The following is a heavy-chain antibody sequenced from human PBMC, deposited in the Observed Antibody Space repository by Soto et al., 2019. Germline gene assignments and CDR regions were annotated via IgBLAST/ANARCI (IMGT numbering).Heavy chain of an antibody. CDR1: GGSIISDY. D-gene: IGHD3-10*01. CDR3: ARDYYGSGSSGNYYYYMDV. J-gene: IGHJ6*03. V-gene: IGHV4-59*01. CDR2: IYYSGST. Sequence: TSETLCLTCTASGGSIISDYWSWIRQPPGKGLEWIGYIYYSGSTNYNPSLKSRVTISVDTSKNQFSLKLSSVTAADTAVYYCARDYYGSGSSGNYYYYMDVWGKGTTVTVSS.